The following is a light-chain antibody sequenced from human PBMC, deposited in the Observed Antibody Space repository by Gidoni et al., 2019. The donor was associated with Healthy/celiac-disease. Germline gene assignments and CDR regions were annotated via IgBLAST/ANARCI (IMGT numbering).Light chain of an antibody. CDR2: DAS. CDR1: QRVSNY. Sequence: EIVLTQSPATLSLSPGERATLSCRASQRVSNYLAWYQQKPGQAPRLLIYDASNRATGIPARFSGSGSGTDFTLTISSLEPEDFAVYYCQQRSNWPPGLTFGGGTKVEIK. V-gene: IGKV3-11*01. CDR3: QQRSNWPPGLT. J-gene: IGKJ4*01.